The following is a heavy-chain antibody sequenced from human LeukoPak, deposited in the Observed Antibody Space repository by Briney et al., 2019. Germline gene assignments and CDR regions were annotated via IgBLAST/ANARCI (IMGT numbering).Heavy chain of an antibody. V-gene: IGHV4-59*01. CDR1: GGSISSYY. CDR3: ASHRARAFDI. J-gene: IGHJ3*02. CDR2: INYSGST. Sequence: SETLSLTCTVSGGSISSYYWSWIRQPPGKGLEWIGYINYSGSTNYNPSLKSRVTISVDTSKNQFSLKLSSVTAADTAVYYCASHRARAFDIWGQGTMVTVSS.